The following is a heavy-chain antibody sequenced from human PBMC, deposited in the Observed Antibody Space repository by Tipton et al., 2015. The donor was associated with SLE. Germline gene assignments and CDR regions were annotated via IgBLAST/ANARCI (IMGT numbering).Heavy chain of an antibody. Sequence: SLRLSCAASGFTFSSYWMSWVRQAPGKGLEWVANIKQDGSEKYYVDSVKGRFTISRDNAKNSLYLQMNSLRAEDTAVYYCARLTIFGVVIIGNYYYYMDVWGKGTTVTVSS. V-gene: IGHV3-7*01. J-gene: IGHJ6*03. CDR2: IKQDGSEK. D-gene: IGHD3-3*01. CDR3: ARLTIFGVVIIGNYYYYMDV. CDR1: GFTFSSYW.